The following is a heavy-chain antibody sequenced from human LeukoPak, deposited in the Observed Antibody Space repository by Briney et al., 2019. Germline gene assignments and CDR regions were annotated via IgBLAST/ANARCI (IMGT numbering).Heavy chain of an antibody. CDR2: ISPNSGGT. CDR1: GYTFTGYY. CDR3: AREPRTYYYGSGSQKGDY. D-gene: IGHD3-10*01. V-gene: IGHV1-2*02. Sequence: ASVKVSCKASGYTFTGYYMHWVRQAPGQGLEWMGWISPNSGGTNYAQKFQGRVTMTRDTSISTAYMELSRLRSDDTAVYYCAREPRTYYYGSGSQKGDYWGQGTLVTVSS. J-gene: IGHJ4*02.